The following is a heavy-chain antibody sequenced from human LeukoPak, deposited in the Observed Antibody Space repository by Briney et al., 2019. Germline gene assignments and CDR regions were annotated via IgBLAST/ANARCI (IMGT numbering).Heavy chain of an antibody. D-gene: IGHD1-26*01. V-gene: IGHV1-2*02. CDR3: ARGGIVGATRREFDY. Sequence: ASVKVSCKASGYTFTSYGISWVRQAPGQGLEWMGWINPNSGGTNYAQKFQGRVTMTRDTSISTAYMELSRLRSDDTAVYYCARGGIVGATRREFDYWGQGTLVTVSS. J-gene: IGHJ4*02. CDR1: GYTFTSYG. CDR2: INPNSGGT.